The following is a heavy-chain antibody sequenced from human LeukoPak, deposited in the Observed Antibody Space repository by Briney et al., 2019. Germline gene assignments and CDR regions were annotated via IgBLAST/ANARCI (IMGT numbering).Heavy chain of an antibody. V-gene: IGHV3-33*01. CDR1: GFTFSSYG. CDR2: IWYDGSNK. CDR3: ARGGYYLYGMDV. D-gene: IGHD3-10*01. J-gene: IGHJ6*02. Sequence: GGSLRLSCAASGFTFSSYGMHWVRQAPGKGLEWVAVIWYDGSNKYYADSVKGRFTISRDNSKNTLYLQMNSLRAEDTAVYYCARGGYYLYGMDVWGQGTTVTVPS.